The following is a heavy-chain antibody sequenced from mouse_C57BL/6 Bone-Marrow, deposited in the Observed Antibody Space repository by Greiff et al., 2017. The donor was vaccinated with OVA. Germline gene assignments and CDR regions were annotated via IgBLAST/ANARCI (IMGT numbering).Heavy chain of an antibody. J-gene: IGHJ3*01. D-gene: IGHD1-1*01. CDR3: ARERDYYGSIAD. V-gene: IGHV1-81*01. Sequence: VQLQESGAELARPGASVKLSCKASGYTFTSYGISWVKQRTGQGLEWIGEIYPRSGNTYYNEKFKGKATLTADKSSSTAYMELRSLTSEDSAVYFCARERDYYGSIADWGQGTLVTVSA. CDR2: IYPRSGNT. CDR1: GYTFTSYG.